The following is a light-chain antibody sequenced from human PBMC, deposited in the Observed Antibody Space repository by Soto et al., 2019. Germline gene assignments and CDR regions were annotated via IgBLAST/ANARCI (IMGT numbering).Light chain of an antibody. Sequence: ALTQPASVSGSPGQSITISCTGTSSDVGSYNLVSWYQQHPGKAPKLMIYEGSKRPSGVSNRFSGSKSGNTASLTISGLQAEDEADYYCCSYAGTHVVFGGGTKLTVL. V-gene: IGLV2-23*01. J-gene: IGLJ2*01. CDR3: CSYAGTHVV. CDR2: EGS. CDR1: SSDVGSYNL.